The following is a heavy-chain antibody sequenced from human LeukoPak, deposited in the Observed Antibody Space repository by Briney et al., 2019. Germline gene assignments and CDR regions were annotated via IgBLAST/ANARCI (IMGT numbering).Heavy chain of an antibody. J-gene: IGHJ4*02. Sequence: ASVKVSCKASGYTFTGYYMHWVRQAPGQGLEWMGWINPNSGGTNYAQKFQGRVTMTRDTSISTAYVELSRLRSDDTAVYYCARNIMITFGGVIVQAGYWGQGTLVTVSS. CDR3: ARNIMITFGGVIVQAGY. D-gene: IGHD3-16*02. V-gene: IGHV1-2*02. CDR2: INPNSGGT. CDR1: GYTFTGYY.